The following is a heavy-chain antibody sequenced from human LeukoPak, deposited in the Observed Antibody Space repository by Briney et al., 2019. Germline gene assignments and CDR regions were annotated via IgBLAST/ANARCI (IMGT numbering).Heavy chain of an antibody. CDR3: SLIGIWLGDLQGFHH. D-gene: IGHD3-10*01. CDR2: IIIKADGGTT. CDR1: GFRFRAAW. Sequence: GGALSLSREGSGFRFRAAWMSWVRQAPGRGREGVGRIIIKADGGTTDYAAPVKYRFSISRDDSKNTLYLHMTSLETEDTAVYYCSLIGIWLGDLQGFHHWGQGTLVTVSS. J-gene: IGHJ4*02. V-gene: IGHV3-15*01.